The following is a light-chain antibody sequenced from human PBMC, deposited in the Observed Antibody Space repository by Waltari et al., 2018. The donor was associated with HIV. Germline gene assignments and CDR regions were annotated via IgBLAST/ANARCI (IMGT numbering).Light chain of an antibody. CDR1: SSDVGGYNF. J-gene: IGLJ3*02. Sequence: QSVLTQPASVSGSPGQSITVSCTGTSSDVGGYNFVSWYQQHPGKAPKLIIFDVFKRPAGVSERFSGSRSGNTASLTVSGLQAEDEADYYCCSYAGSRTWVFGGGTALTVL. CDR3: CSYAGSRTWV. CDR2: DVF. V-gene: IGLV2-23*02.